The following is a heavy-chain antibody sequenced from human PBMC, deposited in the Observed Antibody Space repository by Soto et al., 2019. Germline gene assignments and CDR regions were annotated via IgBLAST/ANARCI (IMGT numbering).Heavy chain of an antibody. CDR3: ARVPPDYYGSGRYFDY. D-gene: IGHD3-10*01. CDR2: MNPNSGNT. J-gene: IGHJ4*02. CDR1: GYTFTSYD. V-gene: IGHV1-8*01. Sequence: QVQLVQSGAEVKKPGASVKVSCKASGYTFTSYDINWVRQATGQGLEWMGWMNPNSGNTGYAQKFQGRVTMTRNTSLSTAYMELSSLRSEDTAVYYCARVPPDYYGSGRYFDYWGQGTLVTVSS.